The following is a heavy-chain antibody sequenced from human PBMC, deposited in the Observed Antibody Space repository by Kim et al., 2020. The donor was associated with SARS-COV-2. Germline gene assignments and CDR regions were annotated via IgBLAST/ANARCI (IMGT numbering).Heavy chain of an antibody. CDR3: ARYLSLMATTTSGFAY. V-gene: IGHV1-69*02. J-gene: IGHJ4*02. D-gene: IGHD5-12*01. Sequence: KFQGRVTITADKSTSTVYMELSSLRSEDTAVYYCARYLSLMATTTSGFAYWGQGTLVTVSS.